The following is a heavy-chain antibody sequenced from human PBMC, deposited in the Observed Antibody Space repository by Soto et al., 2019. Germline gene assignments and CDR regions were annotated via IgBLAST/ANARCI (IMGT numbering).Heavy chain of an antibody. D-gene: IGHD1-26*01. CDR1: GGSISGYY. CDR2: IYYSRST. V-gene: IGHV4-59*01. Sequence: QVQLQESGPGLVKPSETLSLTCTVSGGSISGYYWSWIRQPPGKGLEWIGYIYYSRSTNFNPSLKSRVTISVDTSKNQFSLKLSSVTAADTAVYYCARDASGNYGYYFDYWGQGTLVTVSS. J-gene: IGHJ4*02. CDR3: ARDASGNYGYYFDY.